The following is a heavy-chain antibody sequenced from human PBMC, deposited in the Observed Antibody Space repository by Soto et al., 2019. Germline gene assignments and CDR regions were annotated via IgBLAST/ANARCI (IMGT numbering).Heavy chain of an antibody. CDR1: GGTFSSYA. J-gene: IGHJ4*02. CDR3: ARAYSYSGHFDY. Sequence: VASVKVSCKASGGTFSSYAISWVRQAPGQGLEWMGGIIPIFGTANYAQKFQGRVTITADESTSTAYMELSSLRSEDTAVYYCARAYSYSGHFDYWGQGTLVTVSS. CDR2: IIPIFGTA. V-gene: IGHV1-69*13. D-gene: IGHD1-26*01.